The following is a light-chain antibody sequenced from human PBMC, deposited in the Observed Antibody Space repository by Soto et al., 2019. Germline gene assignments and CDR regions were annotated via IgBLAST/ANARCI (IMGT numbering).Light chain of an antibody. CDR3: SSYTSSSTLYV. Sequence: QSALTQPDSVSGSHGQSITISCTGTSSDVGGYNYVSWYQQHPGKAPKLMIYDVSDRPSGVSNRFSGSKSGNTASLTISGLQAEDEADYYCSSYTSSSTLYVFGTGTKVTVL. V-gene: IGLV2-14*01. CDR1: SSDVGGYNY. J-gene: IGLJ1*01. CDR2: DVS.